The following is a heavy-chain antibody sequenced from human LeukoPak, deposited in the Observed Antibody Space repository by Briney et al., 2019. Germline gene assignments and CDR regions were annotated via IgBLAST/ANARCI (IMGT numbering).Heavy chain of an antibody. D-gene: IGHD3-16*01. CDR2: INHSGST. Sequence: PSETLSLTCAVYGGSFSGYYWSWIRQPPGKGLEWIGEINHSGSTNYNLSLKSRVTISVDTSKNQFSLKLSSVTAADTAVYYCARDRWGYPNDYYGMDVWGQGTTVTVSS. CDR1: GGSFSGYY. V-gene: IGHV4-34*01. J-gene: IGHJ6*02. CDR3: ARDRWGYPNDYYGMDV.